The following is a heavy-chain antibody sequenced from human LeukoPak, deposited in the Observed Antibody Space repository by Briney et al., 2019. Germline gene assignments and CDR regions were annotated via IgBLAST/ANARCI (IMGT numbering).Heavy chain of an antibody. CDR2: ISAYNGNT. Sequence: ASVKVSCKASGYTFTSYGISWVRQAPGQGLEWMGWISAYNGNTNYAQKLQGRVTMTTDTSTSTAYMELRSLRSDDTAVYYCARGYYDSSGYYYGNYGMDVWGQGTTVTVSS. CDR3: ARGYYDSSGYYYGNYGMDV. CDR1: GYTFTSYG. V-gene: IGHV1-18*01. D-gene: IGHD3-22*01. J-gene: IGHJ6*02.